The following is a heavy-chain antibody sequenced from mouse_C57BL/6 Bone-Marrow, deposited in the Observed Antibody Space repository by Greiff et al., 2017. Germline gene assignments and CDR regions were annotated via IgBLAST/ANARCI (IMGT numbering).Heavy chain of an antibody. CDR1: GYTFTSYW. CDR2: IDPSDSYT. Sequence: QVHVKQPGAELVKPGASVKLSCKASGYTFTSYWMQWVKQRPGQGLEWIGEIDPSDSYTNYNQKFKGKATLTVDTSSSTAYMQLSSLPSEDSAVYYCARKLLYFDYWGQGTTLTVTS. V-gene: IGHV1-50*01. J-gene: IGHJ2*01. D-gene: IGHD2-1*01. CDR3: ARKLLYFDY.